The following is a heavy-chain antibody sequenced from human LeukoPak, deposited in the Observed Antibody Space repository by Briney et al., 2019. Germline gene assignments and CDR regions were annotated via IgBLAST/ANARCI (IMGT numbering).Heavy chain of an antibody. CDR1: EFNGFSFSSYT. Sequence: GGSLRLSCNASEFNGFSFSSYTMNWVRQAPGKGLEWVSSISCTSAYIYYGSSVRGRFTISRDNAKNSLFLQMDSLRAEDTAIYYCARGPGYMDVWGSGTTVTVFS. CDR3: ARGPGYMDV. CDR2: ISCTSAYI. V-gene: IGHV3-21*06. J-gene: IGHJ6*03.